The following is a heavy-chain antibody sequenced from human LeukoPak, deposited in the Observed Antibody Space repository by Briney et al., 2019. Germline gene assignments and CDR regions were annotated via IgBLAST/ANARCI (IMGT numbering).Heavy chain of an antibody. D-gene: IGHD5-24*01. CDR3: ARAEEMATIYYFDY. CDR2: ISAYNGNT. CDR1: GYTFTSYG. V-gene: IGHV1-18*01. J-gene: IGHJ4*02. Sequence: ASVKVSCKASGYTFTSYGISWVRQAPGQGLEWMGWISAYNGNTNYAQKLQGRVTMTTDTSTSTAYMELRSLRSDDTAVYYCARAEEMATIYYFDYWGQGTLVTVPS.